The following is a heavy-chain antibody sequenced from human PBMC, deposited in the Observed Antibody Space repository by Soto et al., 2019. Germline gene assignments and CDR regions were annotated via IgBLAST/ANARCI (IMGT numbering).Heavy chain of an antibody. CDR3: AKYLLPTVPYFDY. V-gene: IGHV3-23*01. D-gene: IGHD4-17*01. CDR1: GFTFSTYA. Sequence: GGSLRLSCAASGFTFSTYAMAWVRQAPGEGLEWVSSLTGSGNYVYYADSVRGRFTISRDNSRNTLYLEMNILRAEDTAVYYCAKYLLPTVPYFDYWGQGSLVTVS. J-gene: IGHJ4*02. CDR2: LTGSGNYV.